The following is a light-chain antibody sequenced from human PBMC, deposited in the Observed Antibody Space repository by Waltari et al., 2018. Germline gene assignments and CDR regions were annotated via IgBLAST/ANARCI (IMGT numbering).Light chain of an antibody. V-gene: IGKV3-15*01. CDR3: QQYNRWPPIT. CDR1: PSVSAN. Sequence: DIVMTQSPATLSVSPGETATLSCRASPSVSANVAWYQKKPGQAPRLLIYDASTRATSIPAKFTGSGSGTEFTLTISSLQSEDFAVYYCQQYNRWPPITFGHGTRLEIK. J-gene: IGKJ5*01. CDR2: DAS.